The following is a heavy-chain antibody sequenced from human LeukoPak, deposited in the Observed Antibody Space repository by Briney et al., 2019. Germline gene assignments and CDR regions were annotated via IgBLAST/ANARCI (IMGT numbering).Heavy chain of an antibody. CDR1: GYTFTNYA. CDR2: LNAGNGIT. D-gene: IGHD2-21*02. CDR3: ARDLDRDEYGDFTDY. J-gene: IGHJ4*02. V-gene: IGHV1-3*01. Sequence: GASVKVSCKASGYTFTNYAIHWVRQAPGQRLEWMGRLNAGNGITKHSQKFQDRVTITRDTSASTAYMELSSLRSEDTAVYYCARDLDRDEYGDFTDYWGQGTLVTVSS.